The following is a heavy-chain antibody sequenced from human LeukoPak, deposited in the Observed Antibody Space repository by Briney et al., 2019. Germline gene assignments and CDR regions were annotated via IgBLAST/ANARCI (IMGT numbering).Heavy chain of an antibody. D-gene: IGHD2-2*01. Sequence: SETLSLTCTVSGDSIRSSDYYWGCIRQSPGKGLEWIGTISDGGSTYYNPSLKSRIIISVDTSKNQFSLQLSSVTAADTAVYYCVRHCCSTPSKRTFDIWGQGTLVAVSS. V-gene: IGHV4-39*01. J-gene: IGHJ3*02. CDR2: ISDGGST. CDR1: GDSIRSSDYY. CDR3: VRHCCSTPSKRTFDI.